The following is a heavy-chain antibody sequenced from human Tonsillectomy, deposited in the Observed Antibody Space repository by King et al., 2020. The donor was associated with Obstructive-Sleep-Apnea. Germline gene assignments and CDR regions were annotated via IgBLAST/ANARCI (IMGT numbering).Heavy chain of an antibody. CDR3: ASALGGNYYESSGEIDY. J-gene: IGHJ4*02. V-gene: IGHV3-66*01. Sequence: QLVQSGGGLVQPGGSLRLSCAASGFTVSTNVMSWVRQAPGKGMEWVSVIYSGGSTYYADSVKGRFTISRDNSKNTMYLQMNSLRAEDTAAYYCASALGGNYYESSGEIDYWGQGTLVTVSS. CDR2: IYSGGST. CDR1: GFTVSTNV. D-gene: IGHD3-22*01.